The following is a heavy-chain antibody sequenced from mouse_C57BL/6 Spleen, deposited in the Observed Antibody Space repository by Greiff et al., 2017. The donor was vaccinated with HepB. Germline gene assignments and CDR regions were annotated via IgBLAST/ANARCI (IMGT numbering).Heavy chain of an antibody. CDR2: FYPGSGSI. J-gene: IGHJ1*03. CDR3: ARHGITTVVARGWYFDV. V-gene: IGHV1-62-2*01. Sequence: VQLQQSGAELVKPGASVKLSCKASGYTFTEYTIHWVKQRSGQGLEWIGWFYPGSGSIKYNEKFKDKATLTADKSSSTVYMELSRLTSEDAAVYFCARHGITTVVARGWYFDVWGTGTTVTVSS. CDR1: GYTFTEYT. D-gene: IGHD1-1*01.